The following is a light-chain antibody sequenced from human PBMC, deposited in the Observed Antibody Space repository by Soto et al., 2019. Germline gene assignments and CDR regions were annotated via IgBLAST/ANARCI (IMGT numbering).Light chain of an antibody. V-gene: IGLV1-40*01. J-gene: IGLJ3*02. CDR3: QSDDSSLSGSGV. CDR2: GNS. Sequence: QSVLTQPPSVSGAPGQRVTISCTGSSSNIGAGYDVHWYQQLPGTDPKLLIYGNSNRPSGVPDRFSGSKSGTSASLAITGLQAADEADYYCQSDDSSLSGSGVFCGGTKLTVI. CDR1: SSNIGAGYD.